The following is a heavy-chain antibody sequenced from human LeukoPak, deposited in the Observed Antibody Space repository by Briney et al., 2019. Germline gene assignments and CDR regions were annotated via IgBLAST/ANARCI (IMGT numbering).Heavy chain of an antibody. D-gene: IGHD1-1*01. V-gene: IGHV3-23*01. CDR1: GFTFSSYG. CDR3: ARQDWTLSDNFDY. CDR2: ISGGGGAT. J-gene: IGHJ4*02. Sequence: HTGRSLRLSCTPSGFTFSSYGMHWVRQAPGKGLEWVSAISGGGGATFYADSVKGRFTISRDNSKSTLYLQMNSLRAEDTAIYYCARQDWTLSDNFDYWGQGTLVTVSS.